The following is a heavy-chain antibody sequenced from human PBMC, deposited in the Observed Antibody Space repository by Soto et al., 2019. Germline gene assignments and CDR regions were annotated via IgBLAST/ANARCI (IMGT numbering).Heavy chain of an antibody. CDR2: IIPIFGTA. Sequence: QVQLVQSGAEVKKPGSSVKVSCKASGGTFSSYAISWVRQAPGQGLEWMGGIIPIFGTANYAQKFQGRVTITAEEATSTAQMELSRLRSEDTAVYYGGRDGDFRSNSCLSPPPIHPWGQGTLVTVPP. CDR3: GRDGDFRSNSCLSPPPIHP. J-gene: IGHJ5*02. V-gene: IGHV1-69*01. CDR1: GGTFSSYA. D-gene: IGHD2-2*01.